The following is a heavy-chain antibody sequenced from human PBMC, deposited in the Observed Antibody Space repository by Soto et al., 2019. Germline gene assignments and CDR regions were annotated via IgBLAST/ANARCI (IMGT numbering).Heavy chain of an antibody. J-gene: IGHJ4*02. CDR2: IYYSGST. Sequence: PSETLSLTCTVSGGSISSYYWSWIRQPPGKGLEWIGYIYYSGSTNYNPSLKSRVTISVDTSKNQFSLKLSSVTAADTAVYYCAGHVDRLLWIGEGQRDDCGQGTRVPV. D-gene: IGHD3-10*01. CDR3: AGHVDRLLWIGEGQRDD. V-gene: IGHV4-59*08. CDR1: GGSISSYY.